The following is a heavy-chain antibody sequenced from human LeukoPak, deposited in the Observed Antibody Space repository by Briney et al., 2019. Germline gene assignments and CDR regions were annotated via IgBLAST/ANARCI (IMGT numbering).Heavy chain of an antibody. CDR1: GGSISSDGYY. CDR2: IYYSGTT. Sequence: SETLSLTCTVSGGSISSDGYYWSWIRQHPGKGLEWIGYIYYSGTTYYNPSLESRVTMSVDTSKNQFSLKLSSVTAADTAVYYCARDLATGWFDPWGQGTLVTVSS. CDR3: ARDLATGWFDP. J-gene: IGHJ5*02. D-gene: IGHD6-25*01. V-gene: IGHV4-31*03.